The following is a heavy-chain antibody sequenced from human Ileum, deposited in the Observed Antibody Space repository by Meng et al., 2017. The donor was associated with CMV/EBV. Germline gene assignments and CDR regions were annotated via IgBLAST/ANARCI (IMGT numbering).Heavy chain of an antibody. CDR3: ARESKYQLLNGASFDY. CDR1: GGSISSSSYY. J-gene: IGHJ4*01. D-gene: IGHD2-2*01. Sequence: SETLSLTGTVSGGSISSSSYYWGWIRQPPGKGREWIGSIYYSGSTYYNPSLKSRVTISVDTSKNQSSLKLSSVTAAAAAVYYCARESKYQLLNGASFDYWGQGTLVTVSS. V-gene: IGHV4-39*07. CDR2: IYYSGST.